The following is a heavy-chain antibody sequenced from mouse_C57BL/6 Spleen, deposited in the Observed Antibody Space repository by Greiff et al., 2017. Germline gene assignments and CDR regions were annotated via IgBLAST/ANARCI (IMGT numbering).Heavy chain of an antibody. CDR1: GYTFTDYE. J-gene: IGHJ2*01. CDR2: IDPETGGT. V-gene: IGHV1-15*01. Sequence: QVQLQQSGAELVRPGASVTLTCKASGYTFTDYEMHWVKQTPVHGLEWIGAIDPETGGTAYHQKFKGKAILTADKSSSTAYMELRSLTSEDSAVYYCTRYYGSSPYYFDYGGQGTTLTGSS. D-gene: IGHD1-1*01. CDR3: TRYYGSSPYYFDY.